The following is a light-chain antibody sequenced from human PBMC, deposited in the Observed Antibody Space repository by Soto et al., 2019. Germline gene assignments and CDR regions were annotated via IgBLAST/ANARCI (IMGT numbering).Light chain of an antibody. Sequence: QSALTQPPSASGSPGQSVTISCTGTSSDVGGYNYVSWYQHHPGKAPKLIIYEVYKRPSGVPDRFSGSKSGNTAALTVSGLQAEDEADYYCSSYVGTSSYVSATGTKVTVL. CDR2: EVY. CDR3: SSYVGTSSYV. V-gene: IGLV2-8*01. CDR1: SSDVGGYNY. J-gene: IGLJ1*01.